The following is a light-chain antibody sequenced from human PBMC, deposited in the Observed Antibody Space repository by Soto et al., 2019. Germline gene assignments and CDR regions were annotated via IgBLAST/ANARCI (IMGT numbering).Light chain of an antibody. CDR2: KAS. J-gene: IGKJ1*01. CDR3: QQYNSYWK. CDR1: QTISSW. Sequence: DIQMTQSPSTLSGSVGDRVTITCRASQTISSWLAWYQQKPGKAPKLLIYKASSLESGVPSRFSGSGSGTEFTLTISSLQPDDFATYYCQQYNSYWKFGQGTKVDIK. V-gene: IGKV1-5*03.